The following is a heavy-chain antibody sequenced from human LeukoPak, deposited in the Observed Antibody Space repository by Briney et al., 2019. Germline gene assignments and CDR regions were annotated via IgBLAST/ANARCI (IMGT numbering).Heavy chain of an antibody. D-gene: IGHD6-13*01. CDR1: GYTFTSYD. CDR2: ISAYNGNT. V-gene: IGHV1-18*01. J-gene: IGHJ4*02. CDR3: ARGGVSNSWYRTPDY. Sequence: ASVKVSCKASGYTFTSYDINWVRQATGQGLEWMGWISAYNGNTNYAQKLQGRVTMTTDTSTSTAYMELRSLRSDDTAVYYCARGGVSNSWYRTPDYWGQGTLVTVSS.